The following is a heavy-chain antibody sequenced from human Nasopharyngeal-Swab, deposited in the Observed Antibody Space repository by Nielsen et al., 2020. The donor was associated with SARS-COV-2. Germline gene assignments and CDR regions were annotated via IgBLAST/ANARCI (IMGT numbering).Heavy chain of an antibody. CDR3: ARDRGYYDSSGYLYPVVYFDY. D-gene: IGHD3-22*01. CDR1: GGSISSYY. CDR2: FYTSGST. J-gene: IGHJ4*02. V-gene: IGHV4-4*07. Sequence: SETLSLTCTVSGGSISSYYWSWIRQPAGKGLEWIGRFYTSGSTNYNPSLKSRVTMSVDTSKNQSSLKLSSVTAADTAVYYCARDRGYYDSSGYLYPVVYFDYWGQGTLVTVSS.